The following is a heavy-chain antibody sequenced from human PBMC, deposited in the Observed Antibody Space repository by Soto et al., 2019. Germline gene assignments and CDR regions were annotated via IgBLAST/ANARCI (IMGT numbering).Heavy chain of an antibody. CDR2: IFYSGST. CDR3: ARHIAVAAPFGY. Sequence: LQLQESGPGLVKPSETLSLTCTVSGGSISSSSYYWGWIRQPPGKGLEWIGSIFYSGSTYYNPSLKSRVTISVDSSKNQFSLKLSSVTAADTAVYYCARHIAVAAPFGYWGQGTLVTVSS. V-gene: IGHV4-39*01. CDR1: GGSISSSSYY. D-gene: IGHD6-19*01. J-gene: IGHJ4*02.